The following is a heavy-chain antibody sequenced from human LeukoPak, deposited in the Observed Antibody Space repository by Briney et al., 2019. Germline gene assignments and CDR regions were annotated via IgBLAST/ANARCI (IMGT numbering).Heavy chain of an antibody. D-gene: IGHD6-13*01. J-gene: IGHJ5*02. CDR1: GGSFSGYY. Sequence: SETLSLTCAVYGGSFSGYYWTWIRQPPGKGLEWIGEINHSGSTNYNPSLKSRVTISVDTSKNQFSLKLSSVTAADTAVYYCARGPYSSSLNWFDPWGQGTLVTVSS. CDR3: ARGPYSSSLNWFDP. V-gene: IGHV4-34*01. CDR2: INHSGST.